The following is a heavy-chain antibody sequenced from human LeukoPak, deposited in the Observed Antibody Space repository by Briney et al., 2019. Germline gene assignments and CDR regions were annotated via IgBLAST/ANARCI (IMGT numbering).Heavy chain of an antibody. CDR2: ISSSSSTI. Sequence: GGSLRLSCAASGFPFSTHSLNWVRQAPGKGLEWVSYISSSSSTIYYADSVKGRFSISRDNAKNSLYLQMNSLRAEDTAVYYCARDRDSGSHKIDYWGQGTLVTVSS. CDR3: ARDRDSGSHKIDY. J-gene: IGHJ4*02. V-gene: IGHV3-48*04. D-gene: IGHD1-26*01. CDR1: GFPFSTHS.